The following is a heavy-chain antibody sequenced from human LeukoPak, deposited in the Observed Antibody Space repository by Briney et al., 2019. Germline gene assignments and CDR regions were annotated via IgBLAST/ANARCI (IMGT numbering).Heavy chain of an antibody. CDR3: ANGGYTSSWYVVDY. V-gene: IGHV3-30*18. CDR1: GFTFSSYG. D-gene: IGHD6-13*01. J-gene: IGHJ4*02. Sequence: GGSLRLSCAASGFTFSSYGMHWVRPAPGKGLEWVAVISYDGSNKYYADPVKGRITISRDNSKNTLYLQMSSLRPEDTAVYYCANGGYTSSWYVVDYWGQGTLVTVSS. CDR2: ISYDGSNK.